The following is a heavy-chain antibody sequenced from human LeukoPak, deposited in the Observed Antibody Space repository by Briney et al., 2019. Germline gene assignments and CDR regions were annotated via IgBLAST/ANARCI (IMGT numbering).Heavy chain of an antibody. CDR3: ARGSSYYYDSSGYYLD. Sequence: ASVKVSCKASGYTFTSYGISWVRQAPGQGLEWMGWISAYNGNTNYAQKLQGRVTMTTDTSTSTAYMELRSLRSDDTVVYYCARGSSYYYDSSGYYLDWGQGTLVTVSS. D-gene: IGHD3-22*01. J-gene: IGHJ4*02. CDR2: ISAYNGNT. V-gene: IGHV1-18*01. CDR1: GYTFTSYG.